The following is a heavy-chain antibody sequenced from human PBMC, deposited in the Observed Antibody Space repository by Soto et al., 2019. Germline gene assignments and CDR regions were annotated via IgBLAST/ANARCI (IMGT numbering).Heavy chain of an antibody. Sequence: SETLSLTCIVSDHSIRTSSYYWAWIRQSPGKGLEWIGSLYYSGTTYYNPSLKSRVTIFVDTSKNQFSLRADSVTAADTAVYYCARHDWSRFYGMDVWGQGTTVTVSS. CDR1: DHSIRTSSYY. D-gene: IGHD2-2*01. CDR3: ARHDWSRFYGMDV. J-gene: IGHJ6*02. CDR2: LYYSGTT. V-gene: IGHV4-39*01.